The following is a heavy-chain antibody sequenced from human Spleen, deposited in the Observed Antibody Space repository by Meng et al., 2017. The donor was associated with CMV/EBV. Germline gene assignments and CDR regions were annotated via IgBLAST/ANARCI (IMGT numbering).Heavy chain of an antibody. CDR1: GGSISSSYW. D-gene: IGHD1/OR15-1a*01. J-gene: IGHJ4*02. CDR2: IYHSGST. Sequence: CAFSGGSISSSYWWIWVRQPPGKGLEWIGQIYHSGSTKYNPSLKSRVTISVDKSKNQFSLKLSSVTAADTAVYYCARDLHEQQGTDIWGQGTLVTVSS. V-gene: IGHV4-4*02. CDR3: ARDLHEQQGTDI.